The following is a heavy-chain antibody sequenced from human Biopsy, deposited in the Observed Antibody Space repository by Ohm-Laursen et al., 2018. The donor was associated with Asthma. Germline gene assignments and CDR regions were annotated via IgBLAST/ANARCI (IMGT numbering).Heavy chain of an antibody. D-gene: IGHD2-21*02. J-gene: IGHJ6*02. CDR3: ARGGLHYYEYYGMDV. CDR1: GFTFDNYT. V-gene: IGHV3-30*04. CDR2: ISYDGRNT. Sequence: SLRLSCAASGFTFDNYTMHWVRQAPGKGLEWVTIISYDGRNTYYADSVEGRFTISRDNSKNTLFLQMSGLKPEDTAVYYCARGGLHYYEYYGMDVWGQGTTVTVSS.